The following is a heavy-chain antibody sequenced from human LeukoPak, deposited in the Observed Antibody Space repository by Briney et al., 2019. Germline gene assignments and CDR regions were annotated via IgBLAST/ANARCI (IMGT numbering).Heavy chain of an antibody. CDR3: ARNENPRPLAAAGTDAWYYYGMDV. Sequence: EASVKVSCKASGYTFTSYDINWVRQATGQGLEWMGWMNPNSGNTGYAQKFQGRVTMTRNTSISTAYMELSSLRSEDTAVYYCARNENPRPLAAAGTDAWYYYGMDVWGQGTTVTVSS. V-gene: IGHV1-8*01. D-gene: IGHD6-13*01. CDR1: GYTFTSYD. CDR2: MNPNSGNT. J-gene: IGHJ6*02.